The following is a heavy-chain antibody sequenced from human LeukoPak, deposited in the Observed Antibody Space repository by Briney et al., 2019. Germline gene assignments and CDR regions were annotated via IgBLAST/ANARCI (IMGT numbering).Heavy chain of an antibody. CDR3: ARVAKERVGGVYYFDY. Sequence: PGGSLRLSCAASGFTFSSYWMHWVRQATGKGLEWVSAIGTAGDTYYTGSVKGRFTISRENAKNSLYLQMNSLRAGDTAVYYCARVAKERVGGVYYFDYWGQGTLVTVSS. J-gene: IGHJ4*02. D-gene: IGHD1-1*01. V-gene: IGHV3-13*01. CDR2: IGTAGDT. CDR1: GFTFSSYW.